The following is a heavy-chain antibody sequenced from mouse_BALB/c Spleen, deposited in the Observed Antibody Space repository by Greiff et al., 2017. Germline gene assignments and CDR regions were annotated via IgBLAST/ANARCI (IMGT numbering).Heavy chain of an antibody. CDR2: ISSGGST. V-gene: IGHV5-6-5*01. J-gene: IGHJ4*01. Sequence: EVQVVESGGGLVKPGGSLKLSCAASGFTFSSYAMSWVRQTPEKRLEWVASISSGGSTYYPDSVKGRFTISRDNARNILYLQMSSLRSEDTAMYYCARGREGAMDYWGQGTSVTVSS. CDR1: GFTFSSYA. CDR3: ARGREGAMDY.